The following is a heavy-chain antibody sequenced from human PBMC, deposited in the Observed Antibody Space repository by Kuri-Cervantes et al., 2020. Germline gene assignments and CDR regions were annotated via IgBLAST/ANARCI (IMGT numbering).Heavy chain of an antibody. Sequence: ASVKVSCKASGYTFTSYYMHWVRQAPGQGLEWMGIINPSGGSTSYAQKFQGRVTMTRDTSTSTVYMELSSLRSEDTAVYYCARGVWQQPVLGALDVWGQGTMVTVSS. V-gene: IGHV1-46*01. D-gene: IGHD6-13*01. CDR2: INPSGGST. J-gene: IGHJ3*01. CDR3: ARGVWQQPVLGALDV. CDR1: GYTFTSYY.